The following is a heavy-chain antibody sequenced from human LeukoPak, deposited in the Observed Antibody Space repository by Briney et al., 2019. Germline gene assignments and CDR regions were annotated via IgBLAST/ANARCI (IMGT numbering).Heavy chain of an antibody. CDR2: MRGDASYI. CDR3: ASYRAYSYGFGY. J-gene: IGHJ4*02. D-gene: IGHD5-18*01. CDR1: GFNFGNFW. Sequence: GGSLRLSCAASGFNFGNFWMSWVRQPPGRGLQWVASMRGDASYIYYADSVKGRFTISRDNAKNSLYLQMNSLRAEDTAVYYCASYRAYSYGFGYWGQGTLVTVSS. V-gene: IGHV3-7*01.